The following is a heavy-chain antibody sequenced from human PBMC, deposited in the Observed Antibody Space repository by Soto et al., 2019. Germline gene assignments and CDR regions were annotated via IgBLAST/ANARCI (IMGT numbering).Heavy chain of an antibody. D-gene: IGHD1-26*01. V-gene: IGHV3-30*03. Sequence: QVQLVESGGGVVQPGRSLRLSCAASGFTFSHYGIHWVRQAPGKGLEWLAVISYDGSNKHYADSVKGRFTVSRDNSKKTLYLQMNSLRAEDTAVYFCASYSGKYQGPIDYWDQGTLVTVSS. CDR2: ISYDGSNK. J-gene: IGHJ4*02. CDR1: GFTFSHYG. CDR3: ASYSGKYQGPIDY.